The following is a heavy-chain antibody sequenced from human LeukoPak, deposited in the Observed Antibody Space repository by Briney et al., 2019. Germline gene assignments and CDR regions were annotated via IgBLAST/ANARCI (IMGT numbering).Heavy chain of an antibody. CDR1: GFTFSDYA. Sequence: GGSLRLSCVASGFTFSDYALHWVRQAPGKGLEWVAVISYGGTHEYYTDSVKGRFTISRDNSKNTLHLQMNSLLPENTSVYYCARNKAITGFFGMDVWGLGTTVTVTS. CDR2: ISYGGTHE. CDR3: ARNKAITGFFGMDV. D-gene: IGHD1-20*01. J-gene: IGHJ6*02. V-gene: IGHV3-30*10.